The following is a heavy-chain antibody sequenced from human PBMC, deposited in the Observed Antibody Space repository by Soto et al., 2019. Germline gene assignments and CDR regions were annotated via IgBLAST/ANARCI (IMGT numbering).Heavy chain of an antibody. V-gene: IGHV3-74*01. D-gene: IGHD4-17*01. CDR1: GFTFSSYW. J-gene: IGHJ3*02. Sequence: EVQLVESGGGLVQPGGSLRLSCAASGFTFSSYWMHWVRQAPGKGLVWVSRINSDGSSTSYADSVKGRFTIYRDNAKNTLYLQMNSLRAEDTAVYYCARGGYYGDSDAFDIWGQGTMVTVSS. CDR2: INSDGSST. CDR3: ARGGYYGDSDAFDI.